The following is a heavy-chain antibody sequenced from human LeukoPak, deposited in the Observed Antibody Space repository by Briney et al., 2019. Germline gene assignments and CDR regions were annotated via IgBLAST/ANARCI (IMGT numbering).Heavy chain of an antibody. D-gene: IGHD2-2*02. J-gene: IGHJ3*02. CDR2: INPNSGGT. CDR3: AASGEYCSSTSCYNDAFDI. CDR1: GYTFTGYY. Sequence: ASVKVSCKASGYTFTGYYMHWVRQAPGQGLEWMGWINPNSGGTNYAQKFQGRVTMTRDTSISTAYMELSRLRSDDTAVYYCAASGEYCSSTSCYNDAFDIWGQGTMVTVSS. V-gene: IGHV1-2*02.